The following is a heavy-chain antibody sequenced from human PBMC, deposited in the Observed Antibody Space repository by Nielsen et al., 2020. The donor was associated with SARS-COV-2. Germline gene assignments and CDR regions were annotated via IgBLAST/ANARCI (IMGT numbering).Heavy chain of an antibody. Sequence: SETLSLTCTVSGGSISRGGYYWSWIRHHPGKGLEWIGYIYFSGRTCYNPSLKSRVTISVDTSKNQFSLSLRSVTASDTAVYYCARESSGYDHYNYGMDVWGQGTTFTVSS. J-gene: IGHJ6*02. CDR2: IYFSGRT. CDR1: GGSISRGGYY. V-gene: IGHV4-31*03. CDR3: ARESSGYDHYNYGMDV. D-gene: IGHD5-12*01.